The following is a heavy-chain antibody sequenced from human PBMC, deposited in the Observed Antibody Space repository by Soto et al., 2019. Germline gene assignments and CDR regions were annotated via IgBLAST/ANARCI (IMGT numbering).Heavy chain of an antibody. D-gene: IGHD2-15*01. J-gene: IGHJ6*02. CDR2: INHSGST. CDR3: ARVYCSGGSCYSYYYYGMDV. V-gene: IGHV4-34*01. Sequence: ASETLSLTCAVYGGSFSGYYWSWIRQPPGKGLEWIEEINHSGSTNYNPSLKSRVTISVDTSKNQFSLKLSSVTAADTAVYYCARVYCSGGSCYSYYYYGMDVWGQGTTVTVSS. CDR1: GGSFSGYY.